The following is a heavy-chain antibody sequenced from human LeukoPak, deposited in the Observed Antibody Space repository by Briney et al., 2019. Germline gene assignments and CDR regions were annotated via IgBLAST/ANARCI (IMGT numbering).Heavy chain of an antibody. D-gene: IGHD3-22*01. CDR1: GDSVSSNSAA. J-gene: IGHJ2*01. Sequence: SQTLSLTCAISGDSVSSNSAAWNWIRQSPSRGLEWLGRTYYRSKWYYDYAVAVKSRISINPDTSKNQFSLQLSSVTPEDTAVYYCARGVTLIVVVIHDWYFDLWGRGTVFTVSS. CDR2: TYYRSKWYY. CDR3: ARGVTLIVVVIHDWYFDL. V-gene: IGHV6-1*01.